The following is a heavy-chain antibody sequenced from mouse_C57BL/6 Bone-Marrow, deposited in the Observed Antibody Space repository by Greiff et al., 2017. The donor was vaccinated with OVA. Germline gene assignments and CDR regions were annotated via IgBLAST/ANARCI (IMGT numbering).Heavy chain of an antibody. D-gene: IGHD6-1*01. J-gene: IGHJ2*01. Sequence: QVQLKQPGAALVKPGASVKMSCKASGYSFTSYRITWVKQRPGQGLEWVGDIYPGSGSTKNNEKLKSNATLTVDTAYSTAYMQLSSLTSEVSAFYYRATAKGYWGQGTTLTVSS. CDR2: IYPGSGST. CDR1: GYSFTSYR. CDR3: ATAKGY. V-gene: IGHV1-55*01.